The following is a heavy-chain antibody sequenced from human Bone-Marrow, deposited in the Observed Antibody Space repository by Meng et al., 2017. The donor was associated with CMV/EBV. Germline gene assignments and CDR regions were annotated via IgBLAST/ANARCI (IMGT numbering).Heavy chain of an antibody. CDR1: GGSISSYY. D-gene: IGHD3-3*01. V-gene: IGHV4-59*01. CDR2: IYYSGST. CDR3: ASHSGGFWSGSRPGRYYFDY. Sequence: SETLSLTCTVSGGSISSYYWSWIRQPPGKGLEWIGYIYYSGSTNYNPSLKGRVTISVDTSKNQFSLKLSSVTAADTAVYYCASHSGGFWSGSRPGRYYFDYWGQGTLVTVSS. J-gene: IGHJ4*02.